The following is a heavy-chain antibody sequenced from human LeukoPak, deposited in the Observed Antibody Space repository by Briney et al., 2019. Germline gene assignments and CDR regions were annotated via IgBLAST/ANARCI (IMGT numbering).Heavy chain of an antibody. V-gene: IGHV4-34*01. J-gene: IGHJ4*02. CDR2: TNHSGST. Sequence: PSETLSLTCAVYGGSFSGYYWSWIRQPPGKGLEWIGETNHSGSTNYNPSLKSRVTISVDTSKNQFSLKLSSVTAADTAVYYCARELPRQWLRFGTFDYWGQGTLVTVSS. D-gene: IGHD5-12*01. CDR3: ARELPRQWLRFGTFDY. CDR1: GGSFSGYY.